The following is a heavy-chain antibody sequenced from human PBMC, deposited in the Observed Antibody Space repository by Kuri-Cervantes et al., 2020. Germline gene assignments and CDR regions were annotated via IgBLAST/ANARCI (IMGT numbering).Heavy chain of an antibody. V-gene: IGHV3-11*04. D-gene: IGHD3-9*01. J-gene: IGHJ3*02. Sequence: GESLKISCAASGFTFSDYYMSWIRQAPGKGLEWVSYISSSGSTIYYADSVKGRFTISRDNSKNTLYLQMNSLRAEDTAVYYCARDLLVLRHFDWLFNDAFDIWGQGTMVTVSS. CDR1: GFTFSDYY. CDR2: ISSSGSTI. CDR3: ARDLLVLRHFDWLFNDAFDI.